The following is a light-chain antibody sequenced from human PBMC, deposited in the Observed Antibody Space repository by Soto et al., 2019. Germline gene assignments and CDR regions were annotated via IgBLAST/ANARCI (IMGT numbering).Light chain of an antibody. CDR1: SSNIGKNA. J-gene: IGLJ3*02. V-gene: IGLV1-36*01. Sequence: QSVLTQQPSVSEAPRQRVTISCSGNSSNIGKNAVNWYQHLPGKAPKLLIYYDDLLPSGVSDRFSGSKSGTSASLAISGLQSDDEGDYYCAAWDDSLNVVLFGGGTKLTVL. CDR2: YDD. CDR3: AAWDDSLNVVL.